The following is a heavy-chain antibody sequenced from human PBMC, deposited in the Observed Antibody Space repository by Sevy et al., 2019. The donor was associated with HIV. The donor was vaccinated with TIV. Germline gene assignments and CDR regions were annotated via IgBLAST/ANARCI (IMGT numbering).Heavy chain of an antibody. CDR2: IKSKTDGATR. V-gene: IGHV3-15*01. CDR3: TAGVGASDFDY. CDR1: GFTFSNAW. J-gene: IGHJ4*02. Sequence: GGSLRLSCAASGFTFSNAWMSWVRQAPGKGLEWVGRIKSKTDGATRDFAAPVKDRLLISRDDSRNTVYLQMNSLKTEDTAVYYCTAGVGASDFDYWGQGTLVTVSS. D-gene: IGHD1-26*01.